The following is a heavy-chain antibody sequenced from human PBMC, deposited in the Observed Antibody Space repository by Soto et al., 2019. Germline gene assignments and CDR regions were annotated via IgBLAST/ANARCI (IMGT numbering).Heavy chain of an antibody. D-gene: IGHD6-6*01. J-gene: IGHJ6*02. CDR3: ARGGLYSSSSNNYYYYGMDV. Sequence: GASVKVSCKASGGTFSSYAISWVRQAPGQGLEWMGGIIPIFGTANYAQKFQGRVTITADESTSTAYMELSSLRSEDTAVYYCARGGLYSSSSNNYYYYGMDVWGQGTTVTVSS. V-gene: IGHV1-69*13. CDR2: IIPIFGTA. CDR1: GGTFSSYA.